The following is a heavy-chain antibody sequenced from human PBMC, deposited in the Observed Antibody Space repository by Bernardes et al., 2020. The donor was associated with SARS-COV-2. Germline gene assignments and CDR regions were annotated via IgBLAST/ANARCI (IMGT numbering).Heavy chain of an antibody. CDR2: MNPNSGNT. V-gene: IGHV1-8*01. D-gene: IGHD5-18*01. Sequence: ASVKVSCKASGYTFTSYDINWVRQATGQGLEWMGWMNPNSGNTGYAQKFQGRVTMTRNTSISTAYMELSSLRSEDTAVYYCARVPLWLLPQYYYYGMDVWGQGTTVTVSS. CDR1: GYTFTSYD. J-gene: IGHJ6*02. CDR3: ARVPLWLLPQYYYYGMDV.